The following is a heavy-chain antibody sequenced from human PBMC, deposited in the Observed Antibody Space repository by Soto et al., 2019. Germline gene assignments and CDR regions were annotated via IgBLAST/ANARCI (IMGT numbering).Heavy chain of an antibody. V-gene: IGHV4-34*01. CDR2: INHSGST. D-gene: IGHD5-12*01. CDR3: ARWGYDSAYYYYVMAA. Sequence: SETLSLTCAVYGGSFSGYYWSLMRQPPGKGLEWIGEINHSGSTNYNPSRKSRVTISVDTSKNQFSLKLSSVTAADTAVYYCARWGYDSAYYYYVMAAWGQGTTVTAPS. CDR1: GGSFSGYY. J-gene: IGHJ6*02.